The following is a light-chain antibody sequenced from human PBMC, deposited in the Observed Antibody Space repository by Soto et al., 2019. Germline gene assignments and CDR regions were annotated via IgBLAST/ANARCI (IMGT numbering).Light chain of an antibody. CDR2: DVT. CDR3: PSYPGSYHYV. J-gene: IGLJ1*01. V-gene: IGLV2-11*01. CDR1: SSDVGGYNY. Sequence: QSALTQPRSVSGSPGQSVTISCTGTSSDVGGYNYVSWYQLHPGKAPKLMIYDVTKRPSGVPDRFSGSKSGNTASLTISGLQAEDEADYYCPSYPGSYHYVFRPGTKVSVL.